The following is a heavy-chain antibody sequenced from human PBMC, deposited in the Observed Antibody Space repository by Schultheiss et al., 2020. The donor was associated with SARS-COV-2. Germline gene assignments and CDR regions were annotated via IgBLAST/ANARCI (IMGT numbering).Heavy chain of an antibody. CDR1: GFTFRSYA. CDR2: IKQDGSEK. D-gene: IGHD2-2*01. CDR3: ARSTRYYYYYGMDV. Sequence: GGSLRLSCAASGFTFRSYAMAWVRQAPGKGLEWVANIKQDGSEKYYVDSVKGRFTISRDNSKNTLYLQMNSLRAEDTAVYYCARSTRYYYYYGMDVWGQGTTVTVSS. J-gene: IGHJ6*02. V-gene: IGHV3-7*01.